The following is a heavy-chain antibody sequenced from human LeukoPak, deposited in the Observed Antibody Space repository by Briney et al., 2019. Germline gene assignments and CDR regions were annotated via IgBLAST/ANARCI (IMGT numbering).Heavy chain of an antibody. V-gene: IGHV4-34*01. Sequence: ASETLSLTCAVYGGSFSGYYWSWIRQPPGKGLEWIGEINHSGSTNYNPSLKSRVTISVDKSKNQFSLKLSSVTAADTAVYYCARVSSGATTVDYWGQGTLVTVSS. CDR1: GGSFSGYY. CDR2: INHSGST. CDR3: ARVSSGATTVDY. J-gene: IGHJ4*02. D-gene: IGHD1-26*01.